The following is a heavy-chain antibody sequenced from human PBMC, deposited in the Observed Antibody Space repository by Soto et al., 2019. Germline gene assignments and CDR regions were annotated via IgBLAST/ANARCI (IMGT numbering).Heavy chain of an antibody. CDR2: INPNSGDT. Sequence: QVQLVQSGAEVKKPGASVKVSCKASGYTFTGHYMQWVRQAPGQGLEWMGWINPNSGDTNYAQKFQGRVTMSRDPSIRTGYREGSGLRSDDRAFYYWGGGSGGCGGDRGGGGGPYVDVWGQGTTVTVSS. J-gene: IGHJ6*02. CDR1: GYTFTGHY. D-gene: IGHD2-21*01. V-gene: IGHV1-2*02. CDR3: GGGSGGCGGDRGGGGGPYVDV.